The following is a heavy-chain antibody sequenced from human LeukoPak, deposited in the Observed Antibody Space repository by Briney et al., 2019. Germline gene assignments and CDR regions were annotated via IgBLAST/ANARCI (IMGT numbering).Heavy chain of an antibody. V-gene: IGHV1-18*01. CDR2: ISAYNGNT. J-gene: IGHJ6*02. CDR3: ARVWAGAWPLHYYYYGMDV. CDR1: GYNFISYG. D-gene: IGHD3-16*01. Sequence: ASVKVSCKASGYNFISYGISWVRQAPGQGLEWMGWISAYNGNTNYAQSLQGRVTMTTDTSTSTAYMDLRSLRSDDTAVYYCARVWAGAWPLHYYYYGMDVWGQGTTVTVSS.